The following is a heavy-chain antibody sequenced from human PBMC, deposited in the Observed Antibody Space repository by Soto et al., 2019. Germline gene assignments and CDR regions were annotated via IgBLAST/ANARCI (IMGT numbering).Heavy chain of an antibody. CDR3: ARVQAGTIDY. J-gene: IGHJ4*02. D-gene: IGHD1-1*01. Sequence: QVQLQESGPGLVRPSETLSLTCTVSGGSISSYNWSWLRQPPGKGLEWIGYIYYSGSTNYNPSLKSRVTISVDTSKNQFSLKLSSVIAADTAMYYCARVQAGTIDYWGQGALVTVSS. CDR2: IYYSGST. CDR1: GGSISSYN. V-gene: IGHV4-59*01.